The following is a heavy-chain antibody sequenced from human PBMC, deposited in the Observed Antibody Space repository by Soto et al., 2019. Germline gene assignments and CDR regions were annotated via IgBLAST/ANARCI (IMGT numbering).Heavy chain of an antibody. CDR1: GYTLSDYL. D-gene: IGHD3-10*01. J-gene: IGHJ6*02. CDR2: INPRGGST. V-gene: IGHV1-46*01. CDR3: ARGSGSFVYGMDV. Sequence: QVQLVQSGAEVKKPGSSVKVSCNASGYTLSDYLMHWVRQAPGQGLEWMGTINPRGGSTRYAENFQGRVTMTSGTSASTVYVELSRLRSDDRAVFYCARGSGSFVYGMDVWGQGTTVTVSS.